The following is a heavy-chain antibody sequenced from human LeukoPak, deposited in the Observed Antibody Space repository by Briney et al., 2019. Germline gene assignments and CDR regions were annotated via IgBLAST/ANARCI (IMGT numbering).Heavy chain of an antibody. J-gene: IGHJ6*03. CDR1: GFTFDDYA. CDR2: ISSSSSYI. D-gene: IGHD6-13*01. V-gene: IGHV3-21*01. Sequence: PGGSLRLSCAASGFTFDDYAMNWVRQAPGKGLEWVSSISSSSSYIYYADSVKGRFTISRDNAKNSLYLQMNSLRAEDTAVYYCARDKLEAYSSSWREMYYYYYYYMDVWGKGTTVTISS. CDR3: ARDKLEAYSSSWREMYYYYYYYMDV.